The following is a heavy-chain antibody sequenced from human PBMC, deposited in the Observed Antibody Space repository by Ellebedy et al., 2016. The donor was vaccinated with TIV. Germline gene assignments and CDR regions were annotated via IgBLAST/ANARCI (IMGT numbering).Heavy chain of an antibody. CDR1: GGSFSGYY. CDR2: INHSGST. V-gene: IGHV4-34*01. Sequence: SETLSLTCAVYGGSFSGYYWSWIRQPPGKGLEWIGEINHSGSTNYNPSLKSRVTISVDTSKNQFSLKLSSVTAADTAVYYCARAPYDYWGQGTLVTVSS. J-gene: IGHJ4*02. CDR3: ARAPYDY.